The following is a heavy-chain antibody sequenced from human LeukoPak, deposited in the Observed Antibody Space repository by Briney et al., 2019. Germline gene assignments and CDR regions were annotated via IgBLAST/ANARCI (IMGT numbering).Heavy chain of an antibody. J-gene: IGHJ4*02. CDR1: GGSITGYY. D-gene: IGHD3-9*01. Sequence: PSETLSLTCAVYGGSITGYYWSWIRQTPGRGLEWVGEIHYTGATSYNPSLKSRATISTDTSKNQFSLRLSSVTAADTAVYYCARGNILTGYCFDFLGQGALVTVSS. CDR2: IHYTGAT. V-gene: IGHV4-34*01. CDR3: ARGNILTGYCFDF.